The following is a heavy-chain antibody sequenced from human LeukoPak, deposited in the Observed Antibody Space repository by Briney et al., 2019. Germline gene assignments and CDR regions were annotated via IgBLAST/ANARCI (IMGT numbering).Heavy chain of an antibody. CDR1: GYTFTGYY. Sequence: ASVKVSCKASGYTFTGYYMHWVRQAPGQGLEWMGWINPNGGGTNYAQKFQGRVTMTRDTSISTAYMELSRLRSDDTAVYYCAREEDSSRWYDLVSWFDPWGQGTLVTVSS. V-gene: IGHV1-2*02. J-gene: IGHJ5*02. D-gene: IGHD6-13*01. CDR3: AREEDSSRWYDLVSWFDP. CDR2: INPNGGGT.